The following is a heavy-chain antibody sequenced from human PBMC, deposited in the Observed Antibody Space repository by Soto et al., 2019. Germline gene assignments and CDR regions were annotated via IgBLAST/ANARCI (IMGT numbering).Heavy chain of an antibody. CDR2: ISPKSGDT. CDR3: AKLAYYHYAMDV. Sequence: GASVKVSFKASGYTFTDYYLHWLRQAPGQGLEWMGWISPKSGDTKYAQNFQGRVTMTRDTSIRATYMELSSLTSDDTAVYYCAKLAYYHYAMDVWGQGTTVTVSS. V-gene: IGHV1-2*02. CDR1: GYTFTDYY. J-gene: IGHJ6*02.